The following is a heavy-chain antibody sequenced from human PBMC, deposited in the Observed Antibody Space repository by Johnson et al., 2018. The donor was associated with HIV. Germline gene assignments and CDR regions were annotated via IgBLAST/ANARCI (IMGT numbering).Heavy chain of an antibody. J-gene: IGHJ3*02. CDR2: IWYDGSNK. Sequence: QVQLVESGGGVVQPGRSLRLSCAASGFTFSSYGMHWVRQAPGKGLEWVAVIWYDGSNKYYADSVKGRFTISRDNSKNTLYRQMNSLRAEDTAVYYCARTSGSYYERDAFDIWGQGTMVTVSS. CDR3: ARTSGSYYERDAFDI. CDR1: GFTFSSYG. D-gene: IGHD1-26*01. V-gene: IGHV3-33*01.